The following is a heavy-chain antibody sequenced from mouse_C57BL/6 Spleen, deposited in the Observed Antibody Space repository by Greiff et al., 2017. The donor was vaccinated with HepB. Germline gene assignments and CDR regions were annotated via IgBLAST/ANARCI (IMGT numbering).Heavy chain of an antibody. CDR1: GYAFSSSW. CDR3: ARSSPNYGNSYGGYFAV. V-gene: IGHV1-82*01. J-gene: IGHJ1*03. Sequence: VQLQQSGPELVKPGASVKISCKASGYAFSSSWMNWVKQRPGKGLEWIGRIYPGDGDTNYNGKFKGKATLTADKSSSTAYMQLSSLTSEDYAAYCCARSSPNYGNSYGGYFAVWGTGTTVTVSS. D-gene: IGHD1-1*01. CDR2: IYPGDGDT.